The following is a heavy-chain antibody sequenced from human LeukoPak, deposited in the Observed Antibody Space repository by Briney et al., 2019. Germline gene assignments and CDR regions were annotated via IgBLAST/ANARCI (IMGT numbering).Heavy chain of an antibody. V-gene: IGHV3-48*03. Sequence: GGSLRLSCAASGFTFSSYEMNWVRQAPGKGLEWVSYISSSGSTIYYADSVKGRFTISRDNAKNSLYLQMSSLRAEDTAVYYCASREAPSYYYYYGMDVWGKGTTVTVSS. J-gene: IGHJ6*04. CDR2: ISSSGSTI. CDR3: ASREAPSYYYYYGMDV. CDR1: GFTFSSYE.